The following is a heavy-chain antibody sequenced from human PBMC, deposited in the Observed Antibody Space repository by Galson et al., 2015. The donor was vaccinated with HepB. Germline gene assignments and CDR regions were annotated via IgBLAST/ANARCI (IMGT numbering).Heavy chain of an antibody. J-gene: IGHJ4*02. V-gene: IGHV1-2*02. Sequence: VKVSCKASGYTFTGYYMHWVRQAPGQGLEWMGWINPNSGGTNYAQKFQGRVTMTRDTSISTAYMELSRLRSDDTAVYYCARGQYSSSWYYFDYWGQGTLVTVSS. CDR1: GYTFTGYY. CDR2: INPNSGGT. CDR3: ARGQYSSSWYYFDY. D-gene: IGHD6-13*01.